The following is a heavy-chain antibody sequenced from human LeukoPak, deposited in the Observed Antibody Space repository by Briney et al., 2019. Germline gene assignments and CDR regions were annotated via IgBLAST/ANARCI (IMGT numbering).Heavy chain of an antibody. Sequence: SETLSLTCTVSGGSISSYYWSWIRQPPGKGLEWIGYIYYSGSTNYNPSLKSRVTISVDTSKNQFSLKLSSVTAADTAVYYCARGNSRDYYYGMDVLGQGTRSPSP. CDR2: IYYSGST. CDR1: GGSISSYY. J-gene: IGHJ6*02. V-gene: IGHV4-59*01. D-gene: IGHD4-23*01. CDR3: ARGNSRDYYYGMDV.